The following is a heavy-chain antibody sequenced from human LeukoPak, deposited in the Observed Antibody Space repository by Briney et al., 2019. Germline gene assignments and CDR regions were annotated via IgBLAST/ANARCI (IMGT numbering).Heavy chain of an antibody. J-gene: IGHJ4*02. Sequence: PGGSLRLSCAASGFTFSSYSMNWVRQAPGKGLEWVSSISSSSSYIYYADSVKGRFTISRGNAKNSLYLQMNSLRAEDTAVYYCARDKVVAAKASDYWGQGTLVTVSS. D-gene: IGHD2-15*01. CDR2: ISSSSSYI. V-gene: IGHV3-21*01. CDR1: GFTFSSYS. CDR3: ARDKVVAAKASDY.